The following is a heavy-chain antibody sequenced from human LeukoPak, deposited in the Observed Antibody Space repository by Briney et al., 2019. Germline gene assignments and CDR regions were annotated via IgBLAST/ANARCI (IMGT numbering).Heavy chain of an antibody. Sequence: SETLSLTCAVSGGSISSGGYSWSWIRQPPGKGLEWIGYIYHSGSTYYNPSLKSRVTISVDRSKNQFSLKLSSVTAADTAVYYCARGTYCSSTSCYKWVGNWFDPWGQGTLVTVSS. J-gene: IGHJ5*02. CDR3: ARGTYCSSTSCYKWVGNWFDP. V-gene: IGHV4-30-2*01. CDR1: GGSISSGGYS. CDR2: IYHSGST. D-gene: IGHD2-2*02.